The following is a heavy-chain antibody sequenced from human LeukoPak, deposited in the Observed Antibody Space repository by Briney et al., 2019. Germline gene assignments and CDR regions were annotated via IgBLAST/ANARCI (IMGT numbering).Heavy chain of an antibody. CDR1: GFTFDDYA. J-gene: IGHJ4*02. D-gene: IGHD3-10*01. CDR3: AKTDYYGSGSYQYYFDY. Sequence: GGSLRLSCAASGFTFDDYAMHWVRQPPGKGLEWVSGISWNSGSIAYADSVKGRFTISRDNAKNSLYLQMNSLRAEDTALYYCAKTDYYGSGSYQYYFDYWGQGTLVTVSS. V-gene: IGHV3-9*01. CDR2: ISWNSGSI.